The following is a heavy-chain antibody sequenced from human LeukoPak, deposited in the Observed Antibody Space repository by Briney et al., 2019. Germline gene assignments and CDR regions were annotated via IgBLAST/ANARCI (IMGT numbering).Heavy chain of an antibody. Sequence: GSLRLSCTVSGFTFSEYAVNWVRQAPGKGLEWVSSISSSSSYIYYADSVKGRFTISRDNAENSLYLQMNSLRAEDTAVYYCTKSRISFSGQADHWGQGTLVTVSS. D-gene: IGHD5-12*01. V-gene: IGHV3-21*01. J-gene: IGHJ4*02. CDR3: TKSRISFSGQADH. CDR1: GFTFSEYA. CDR2: ISSSSSYI.